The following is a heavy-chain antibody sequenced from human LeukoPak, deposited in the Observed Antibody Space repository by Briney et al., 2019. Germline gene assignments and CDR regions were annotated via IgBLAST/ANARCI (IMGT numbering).Heavy chain of an antibody. Sequence: GGSLRLSCAASGFTFSNFALSWVRQAPGKGLEWVSSISGSSTYIYYADSVKGRFTISRDNAKNSLYLQMNSLRAEDTAVYYCARGSAAAGPPDYWGQGTLVTVSS. CDR1: GFTFSNFA. V-gene: IGHV3-21*01. D-gene: IGHD6-13*01. J-gene: IGHJ4*02. CDR3: ARGSAAAGPPDY. CDR2: ISGSSTYI.